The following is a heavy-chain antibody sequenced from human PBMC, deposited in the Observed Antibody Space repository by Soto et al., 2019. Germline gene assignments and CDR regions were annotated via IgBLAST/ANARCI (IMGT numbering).Heavy chain of an antibody. J-gene: IGHJ5*01. D-gene: IGHD2-8*01. Sequence: PGGSLRLSCAASGFTFSSYSMNWVRQAPGKGLEWYHDYAVSVKGRITINPDTSNNQLSLQLNSVTPDDTAVYYCARLIGDSWLDSWGQGTLVTVS. CDR3: ARLIGDSWLDS. CDR1: GFTFSSYS. V-gene: IGHV3-48*01.